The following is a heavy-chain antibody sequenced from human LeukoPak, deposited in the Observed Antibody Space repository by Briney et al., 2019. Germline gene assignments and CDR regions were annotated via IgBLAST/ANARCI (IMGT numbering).Heavy chain of an antibody. CDR2: IYYSGYT. D-gene: IGHD2-15*01. CDR3: ARLLGAATDSFDY. CDR1: GGSISSSSYY. Sequence: SETLSLTCTVSGGSISSSSYYWGWISQPPGKGLEWIATIYYSGYTYYNPSLRSRVSISLDTSKNQFSLKLGSVTAADTAVYYCARLLGAATDSFDYWGQGTLVTVSS. V-gene: IGHV4-39*01. J-gene: IGHJ4*02.